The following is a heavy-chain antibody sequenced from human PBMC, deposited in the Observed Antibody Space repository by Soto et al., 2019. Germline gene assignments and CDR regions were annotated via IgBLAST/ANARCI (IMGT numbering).Heavy chain of an antibody. J-gene: IGHJ3*02. D-gene: IGHD1-1*01. V-gene: IGHV4-31*03. CDR1: GGSISSGGYY. Sequence: SETLSLTCTVSGGSISSGGYYWSWIRQHPGKGLEWIGYIYYSGSTYYNPSLKSRVTISVDTSKNQFSLKLRSVTAADTAVYYCARVPLPRPTTTGTTWAFDIWGQGTMVTVSS. CDR2: IYYSGST. CDR3: ARVPLPRPTTTGTTWAFDI.